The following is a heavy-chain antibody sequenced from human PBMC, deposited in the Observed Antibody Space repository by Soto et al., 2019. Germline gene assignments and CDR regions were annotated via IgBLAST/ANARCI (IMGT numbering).Heavy chain of an antibody. CDR2: IYYSGNT. CDR3: AGGFCDNRSLYAP. J-gene: IGHJ5*02. V-gene: IGHV4-59*08. D-gene: IGHD3-16*01. Sequence: PSETLSLTCTVSGGSISSYYWSWIRQPPGKGLEWIGYIYYSGNTNYNPSLKSRVTISVDTSKNQFSRKLSSVTSADTAVYYWAGGFCDNRSLYAPWGQGTLVPVSS. CDR1: GGSISSYY.